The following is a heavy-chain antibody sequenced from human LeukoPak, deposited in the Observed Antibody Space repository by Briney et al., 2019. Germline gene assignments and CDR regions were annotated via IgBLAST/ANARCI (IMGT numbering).Heavy chain of an antibody. CDR1: GGSISSNGYY. CDR2: IYYSGST. J-gene: IGHJ4*02. CDR3: ASYDNSGSWN. Sequence: PSETLSLTCTVSGGSISSNGYYWSWIRQHPGKGLEWIGYIYYSGSTSYSPSLKSRVTISVDTSKNQFSLKLSSVTAADTAVYHCASYDNSGSWNWGQGTLVTVSS. D-gene: IGHD3-22*01. V-gene: IGHV4-31*03.